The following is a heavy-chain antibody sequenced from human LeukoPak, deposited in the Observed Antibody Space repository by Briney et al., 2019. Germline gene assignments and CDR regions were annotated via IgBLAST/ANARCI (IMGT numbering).Heavy chain of an antibody. D-gene: IGHD3-10*01. CDR3: ARARSGTHRSWFDP. V-gene: IGHV4-34*01. Sequence: KPSETLSLTCAVYGGSFSGYYWSWIRQPPGKGLEWIGEINHSGSTNYNPSLKSRVTISVDTSKNQFSLKLSSVTAADTAVYYCARARSGTHRSWFDPWGQGTLVTVSS. J-gene: IGHJ5*02. CDR2: INHSGST. CDR1: GGSFSGYY.